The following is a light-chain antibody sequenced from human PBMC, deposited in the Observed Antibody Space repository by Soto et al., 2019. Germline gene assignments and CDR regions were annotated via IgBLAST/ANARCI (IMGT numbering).Light chain of an antibody. CDR2: NAS. V-gene: IGKV1-5*01. Sequence: DIVMTQSPSTLSVSVGERATLSCRASRNVRSSLAWYQQKPGQAPMLLIFNASTLGSGVPSRFSGSGSGTEFTLTISGLQPDDFATYYCQHCDTWCPFGQGTKVDIK. J-gene: IGKJ1*01. CDR3: QHCDTWCP. CDR1: RNVRSS.